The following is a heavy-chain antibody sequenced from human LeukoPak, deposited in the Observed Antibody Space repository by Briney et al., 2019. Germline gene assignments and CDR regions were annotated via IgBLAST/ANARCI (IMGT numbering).Heavy chain of an antibody. V-gene: IGHV3-30-3*01. CDR3: ARDPSIVGATSYYFDY. CDR1: GFTFSSYA. CDR2: ISYDGSNK. J-gene: IGHJ4*02. D-gene: IGHD1-26*01. Sequence: QPGGSLRLSCAASGFTFSSYAMHWVRQAPGKGLEWAAVISYDGSNKYYADSVKGRFTISRDNSKNTLYLQMNSLRAEDTAVYYCARDPSIVGATSYYFDYWGQGTLVTVSS.